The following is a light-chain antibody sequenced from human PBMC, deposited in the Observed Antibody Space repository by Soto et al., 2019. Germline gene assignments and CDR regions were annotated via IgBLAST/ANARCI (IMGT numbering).Light chain of an antibody. CDR3: QQYDSYSWT. CDR1: QSISSW. V-gene: IGKV1-5*03. CDR2: QAS. Sequence: DIQMTQSPSTLSAFVGDRVTITCRASQSISSWLAWYQQKPGKAPKLLVYQASTLESGVPLRFSGSGSGTGFTLTIISLQTDDCATDDCQQYDSYSWTFGQGTNVEVK. J-gene: IGKJ1*01.